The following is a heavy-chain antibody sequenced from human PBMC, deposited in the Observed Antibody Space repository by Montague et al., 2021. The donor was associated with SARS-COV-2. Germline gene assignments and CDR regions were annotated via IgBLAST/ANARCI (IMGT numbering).Heavy chain of an antibody. CDR2: IYDSGNS. D-gene: IGHD2-2*01. J-gene: IGHJ4*02. V-gene: IGHV4-59*08. CDR3: AGQAHCYAYTLDD. Sequence: SETLSLTCAVSGGSISDYYWSWVRQPPGRGLEWIGNIYDSGNSDYNPSLKSRVTISVDTSKNQFSLKLSSVTAADTAVYYCAGQAHCYAYTLDDWGQGTMVTVS. CDR1: GGSISDYY.